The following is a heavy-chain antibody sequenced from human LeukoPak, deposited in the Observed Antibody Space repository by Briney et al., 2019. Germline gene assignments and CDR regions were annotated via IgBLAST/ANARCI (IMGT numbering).Heavy chain of an antibody. CDR1: GYTFTSYY. CDR2: INTNTGNP. D-gene: IGHD3-22*01. V-gene: IGHV7-4-1*02. CDR3: ARAHTYYYDSRGYYYRMYYFDY. Sequence: ASVKVSCKASGYTFTSYYMHWVRQAPGQGLEWMGWINTNTGNPTYAQGFTGRFVFSLDTSVSTAYLQISSLKAEDTAVYYCARAHTYYYDSRGYYYRMYYFDYWGQGTLVTVSS. J-gene: IGHJ4*02.